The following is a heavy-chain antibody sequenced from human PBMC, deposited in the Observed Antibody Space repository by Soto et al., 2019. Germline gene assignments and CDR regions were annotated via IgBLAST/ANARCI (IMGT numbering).Heavy chain of an antibody. Sequence: SETLSLTCTVSGGSISSYYWSWIRQPPGKGLEWIGYIYYSGSTNYNPSLKSRVTISVDTSKNQFSLKLSSVTAADTAVYYCARRMVAAIGFDYWGQGTLVTVSS. J-gene: IGHJ4*02. CDR1: GGSISSYY. CDR2: IYYSGST. D-gene: IGHD2-15*01. CDR3: ARRMVAAIGFDY. V-gene: IGHV4-59*08.